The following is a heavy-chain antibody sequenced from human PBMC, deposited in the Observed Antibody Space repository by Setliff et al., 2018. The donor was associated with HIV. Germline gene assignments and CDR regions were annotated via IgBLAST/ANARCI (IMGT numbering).Heavy chain of an antibody. D-gene: IGHD1-20*01. V-gene: IGHV4-39*07. CDR3: ARAVYYFDF. J-gene: IGHJ4*02. CDR1: GGSIRSNNYY. CDR2: IHQSGST. Sequence: PSETLSLTCTVSGGSIRSNNYYWGWIRQPPGKGLEWIGSIHQSGSTYYNPSLTSRVTISVDTSKNQFSLKVRSVTVADTAVYYCARAVYYFDFWGQGTLVTVSS.